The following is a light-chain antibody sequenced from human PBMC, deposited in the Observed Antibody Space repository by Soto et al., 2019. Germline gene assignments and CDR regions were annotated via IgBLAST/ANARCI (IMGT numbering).Light chain of an antibody. CDR2: GIT. CDR1: SSNIGAGYD. CDR3: QSYDSSLSASGV. V-gene: IGLV1-40*01. Sequence: QSVLTQPPSVSGAPGQRVTISCTGSSSNIGAGYDVHWYQQFPGTAPRLLIYGITNRPSGVPDRFSGSKSGTSASLTITGLQAEDEADYYCQSYDSSLSASGVFGGGTKLTVL. J-gene: IGLJ2*01.